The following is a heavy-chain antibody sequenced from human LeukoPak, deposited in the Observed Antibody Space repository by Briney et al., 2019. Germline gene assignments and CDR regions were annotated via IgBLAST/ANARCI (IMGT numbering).Heavy chain of an antibody. J-gene: IGHJ5*02. CDR1: GYTFTSYG. CDR2: ISAYNGNT. D-gene: IGHD2-15*01. V-gene: IGHV1-18*01. Sequence: ASVKVSCKASGYTFTSYGISWVRQAPGQGLEWVGWISAYNGNTNYAQKLQGRVTMTTDTSTSTAYMELRSLRSDDTAVYYCARTSIVVVVADWFDPWGQGTLVTVSS. CDR3: ARTSIVVVVADWFDP.